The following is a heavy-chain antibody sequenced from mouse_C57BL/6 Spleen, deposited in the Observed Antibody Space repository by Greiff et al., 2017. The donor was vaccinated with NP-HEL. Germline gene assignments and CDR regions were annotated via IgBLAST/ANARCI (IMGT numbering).Heavy chain of an antibody. CDR3: ARGTAQAYDY. D-gene: IGHD3-2*02. V-gene: IGHV1-52*01. Sequence: QVQLQQPGAELVRPGSSVKLSCKASGYTFTSYWMHWVKQRPIQGLEWIGNIDPSDSETHYNQKFKDKATLTVDKSSSTAYMQLSSLTSEDSAVYYCARGTAQAYDYWGQGTTLTVSS. J-gene: IGHJ2*01. CDR2: IDPSDSET. CDR1: GYTFTSYW.